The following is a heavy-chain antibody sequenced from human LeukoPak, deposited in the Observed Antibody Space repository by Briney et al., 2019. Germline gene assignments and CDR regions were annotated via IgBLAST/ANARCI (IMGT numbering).Heavy chain of an antibody. CDR1: GFTFSSYA. D-gene: IGHD4-17*01. V-gene: IGHV3-30*04. CDR3: AKENTKTTFRPGEATVTKGYFDY. Sequence: GRSLRLSCAASGFTFSSYAMHWVRQAPGKGLEWVAVISYDGSNKYYADSVKGRFTISRDNSKNTLYLQMNSLRAEDTAVYFCAKENTKTTFRPGEATVTKGYFDYWGQGTLVTVSS. J-gene: IGHJ4*02. CDR2: ISYDGSNK.